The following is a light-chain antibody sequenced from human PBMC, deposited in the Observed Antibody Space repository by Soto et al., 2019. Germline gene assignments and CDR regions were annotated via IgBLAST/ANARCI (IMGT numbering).Light chain of an antibody. CDR2: AAS. V-gene: IGKV1-39*01. J-gene: IGKJ2*01. CDR1: QSISSY. Sequence: IQMTQSPCSLSASAGDRVTITCRASQSISSYLNWYQQKPGKAPKLLIYAASSLKSGVPSRFSGSGSGTAITLNISSQQPEDFANYYCQQSYSTPYPFGQGTNLEIK. CDR3: QQSYSTPYP.